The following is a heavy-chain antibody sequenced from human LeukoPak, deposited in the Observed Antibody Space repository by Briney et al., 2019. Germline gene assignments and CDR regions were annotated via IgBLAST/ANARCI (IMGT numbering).Heavy chain of an antibody. J-gene: IGHJ4*02. CDR3: ARSVVVTAEIDY. Sequence: GGSLRLSCAASGLTFSNYWMHWVRQAPGKGLVWVSRINTDGSSTNYADSVKGRFTISRDNAKNTLYLQMNSLRAEDTAVYYCARSVVVTAEIDYWGQGTLVTVSS. CDR1: GLTFSNYW. CDR2: INTDGSST. D-gene: IGHD2-21*02. V-gene: IGHV3-74*01.